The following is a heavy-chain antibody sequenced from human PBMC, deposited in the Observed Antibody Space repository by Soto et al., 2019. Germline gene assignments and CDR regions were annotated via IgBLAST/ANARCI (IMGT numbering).Heavy chain of an antibody. CDR1: GFTFSSYA. D-gene: IGHD2-21*02. J-gene: IGHJ6*02. V-gene: IGHV3-30-3*01. CDR2: ISYDGSNK. CDR3: ARVVTAISVYYYYGMDV. Sequence: PVGSLRLSCAASGFTFSSYAMHWVRQAPGKGLEWVAVISYDGSNKYYADSVKGRFTISRDNSKNTLYLQMNSLRAEDTAVYYCARVVTAISVYYYYGMDVWGQGTTVTVSS.